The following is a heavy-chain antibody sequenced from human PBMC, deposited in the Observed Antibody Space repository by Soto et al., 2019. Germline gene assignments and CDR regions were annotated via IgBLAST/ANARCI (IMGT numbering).Heavy chain of an antibody. Sequence: QITLKESGPTLVKSTQTLTLTCTFSGFSLSTSGVGVGWIRQPPGKALEWLALIYGDDDKRYSPSLKSILTITKDTSKNQGVLTMTNVDPVDTATYYCAHRHSSATFDYWGQGTLVTVSP. CDR2: IYGDDDK. CDR3: AHRHSSATFDY. V-gene: IGHV2-5*02. D-gene: IGHD6-19*01. CDR1: GFSLSTSGVG. J-gene: IGHJ4*02.